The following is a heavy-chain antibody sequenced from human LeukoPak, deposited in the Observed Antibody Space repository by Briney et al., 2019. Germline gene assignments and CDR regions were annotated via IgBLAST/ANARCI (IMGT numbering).Heavy chain of an antibody. V-gene: IGHV4-38-2*02. Sequence: LETLSLTCSVSGYSISSGYYWGWIRQPPGKGLEWIGSIYHSGSTYYNPSLKSRVTISVDTSKNQFSLKLSSVTAADTAVHYCARLYYDSSGFDYWGQGTLVTVSS. J-gene: IGHJ4*02. D-gene: IGHD3-22*01. CDR2: IYHSGST. CDR3: ARLYYDSSGFDY. CDR1: GYSISSGYY.